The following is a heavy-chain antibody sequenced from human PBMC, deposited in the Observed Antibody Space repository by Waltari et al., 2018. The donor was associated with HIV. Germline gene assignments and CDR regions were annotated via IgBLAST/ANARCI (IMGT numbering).Heavy chain of an antibody. CDR2: AIPMFGTT. CDR3: ASARETMGVDFDS. D-gene: IGHD3-3*01. V-gene: IGHV1-69*08. Sequence: QVHLVHSGAEVTKPGSSVKVSCKASGGAFVSHSFNWMRQAPGHGLEWMGRAIPMFGTTNYARKFQGRVTITADKSTTTAYMELNGLRRDDTAVYYCASARETMGVDFDSWGQGTLVTVS. CDR1: GGAFVSHS. J-gene: IGHJ5*01.